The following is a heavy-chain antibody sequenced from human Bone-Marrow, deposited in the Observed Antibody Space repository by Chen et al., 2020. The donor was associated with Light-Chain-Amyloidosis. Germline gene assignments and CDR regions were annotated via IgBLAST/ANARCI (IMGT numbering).Heavy chain of an antibody. D-gene: IGHD3-10*01. CDR3: ARDLISMVRGIVATSDGMDV. V-gene: IGHV1-2*06. Sequence: QLQLLQSGAEVKKPGASVKVSCKASGYTFTGHYIHWVRQAPGQGLQWMGRLNPQNGGAHYSQIFQGRLRMTRDTSINTAFMELRSLTSDDTALYFCARDLISMVRGIVATSDGMDVWGQGSTVTVSS. CDR1: GYTFTGHY. CDR2: LNPQNGGA. J-gene: IGHJ6*02.